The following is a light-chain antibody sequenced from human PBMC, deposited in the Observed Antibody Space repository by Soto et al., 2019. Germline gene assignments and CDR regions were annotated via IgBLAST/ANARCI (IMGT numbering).Light chain of an antibody. J-gene: IGKJ2*01. Sequence: EIILTQSPASLSVSPGERATLSCRASQSVNNNLAWYQQKRGHAPRLLIYGASTRATGIPGRFRGSGSGTAFTLTLTTLQSEDFAVYFCQQSNNCPPDPFGQRTTLEIK. CDR2: GAS. V-gene: IGKV3-15*01. CDR3: QQSNNCPPDP. CDR1: QSVNNN.